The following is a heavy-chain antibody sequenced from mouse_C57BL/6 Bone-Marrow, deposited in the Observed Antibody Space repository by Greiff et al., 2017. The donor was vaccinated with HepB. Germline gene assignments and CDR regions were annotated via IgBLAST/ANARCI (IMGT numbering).Heavy chain of an antibody. J-gene: IGHJ2*01. CDR2: INPSSGYT. CDR3: ARKGANWFCFDY. V-gene: IGHV1-4*01. Sequence: QVQLKQSGAELARPGASVKMSCKASGYTFTSYTMHWVKQRPGQGLEWIGYINPSSGYTKYNQKFKDKATLTADKSSSTAYMQLSSLTSEDSAVYYCARKGANWFCFDYWGQGTTLTVSS. D-gene: IGHD4-1*01. CDR1: GYTFTSYT.